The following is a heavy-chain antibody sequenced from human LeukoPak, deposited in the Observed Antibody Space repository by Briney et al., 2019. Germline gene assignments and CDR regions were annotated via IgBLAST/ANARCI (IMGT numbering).Heavy chain of an antibody. V-gene: IGHV3-21*01. CDR2: ISSSSSYI. CDR1: GFTFSSYS. D-gene: IGHD2-2*01. CDR3: ARGRRCSSTSCYYDAFDI. Sequence: GGSLRLSCAASGFTFSSYSMSWVRQAPGKGLEWVSSISSSSSYIYYADSVKGRFTVSRDNAKNSLYLQMNSLRAEDTAVYYCARGRRCSSTSCYYDAFDIWGQGTMVTVSS. J-gene: IGHJ3*02.